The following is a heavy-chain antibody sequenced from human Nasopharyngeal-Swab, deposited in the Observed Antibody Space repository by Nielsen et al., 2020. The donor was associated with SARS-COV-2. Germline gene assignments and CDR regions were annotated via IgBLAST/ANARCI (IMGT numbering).Heavy chain of an antibody. CDR3: ARDRSSEGATSAFDF. J-gene: IGHJ3*01. Sequence: ASAKVSCKASGCAFTSYFVHWVRQAPGQGVEWMGIINPSGGSTSYAQKFQGRVTMTRVTSTSTVYMELVSLSFGGPAVYYCARDRSSEGATSAFDFWGHGTMVTVSS. D-gene: IGHD1-26*01. CDR1: GCAFTSYF. CDR2: INPSGGST. V-gene: IGHV1-46*01.